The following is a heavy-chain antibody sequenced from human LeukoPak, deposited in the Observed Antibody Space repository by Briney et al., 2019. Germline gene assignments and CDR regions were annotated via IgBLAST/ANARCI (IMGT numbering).Heavy chain of an antibody. CDR2: IYYSGST. J-gene: IGHJ4*02. CDR1: GGSVSSGTYY. CDR3: ARLCGGYSPGFDY. Sequence: SETLSLTCTVSGGSVSSGTYYWSWIRQPPGKGLEWIGYIYYSGSTNYNPSLKSRVTISVDTSKNQFSLKLSSVTAADTAVYYCARLCGGYSPGFDYWGQGTLVTVSS. D-gene: IGHD2-21*01. V-gene: IGHV4-61*01.